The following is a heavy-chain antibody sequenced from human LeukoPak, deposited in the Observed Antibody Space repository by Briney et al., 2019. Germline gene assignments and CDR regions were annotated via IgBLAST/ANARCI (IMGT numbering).Heavy chain of an antibody. Sequence: ASVKVSCKAFGYTFTSNYMHWVRQAPGQGPEWMGVISPSGGSTTYAQKFQGRVTLTRDMSTSTDYLELSSLRSEDTAVYYCAKALEGGITGFFDWLFPNLDYWGQGTLVTVSS. CDR3: AKALEGGITGFFDWLFPNLDY. D-gene: IGHD3-9*01. CDR2: ISPSGGST. V-gene: IGHV1-46*01. J-gene: IGHJ4*02. CDR1: GYTFTSNY.